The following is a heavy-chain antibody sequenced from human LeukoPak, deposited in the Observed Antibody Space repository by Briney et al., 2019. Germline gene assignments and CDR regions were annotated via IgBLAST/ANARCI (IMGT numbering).Heavy chain of an antibody. CDR1: GGSISSGGYY. J-gene: IGHJ3*02. Sequence: SQTLSLTCTVSGGSISSGGYYWSWIRQPPGKGLEWIGYIYHSGSTYYNPSLKSRVTISVDTSKNQFSLKLSSVTAADTAVYYCARERTRRHRAFDIWGQGTMVTVSS. V-gene: IGHV4-30-2*01. CDR2: IYHSGST. CDR3: ARERTRRHRAFDI.